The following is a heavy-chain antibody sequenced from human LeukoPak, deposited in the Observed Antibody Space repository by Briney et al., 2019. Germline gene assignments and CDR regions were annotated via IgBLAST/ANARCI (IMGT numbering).Heavy chain of an antibody. CDR2: IYYSGST. D-gene: IGHD6-13*01. J-gene: IGHJ4*02. CDR3: ARRRSSYFDY. V-gene: IGHV4-59*08. Sequence: SEALSLTCTVSGGSISSYYWSWIRQPPGKGLEWIGYIYYSGSTNYNPSLKSRVTISVDTSKNQFPLKLSSVTAADTAVYYCARRRSSYFDYWGQGTLVTVSS. CDR1: GGSISSYY.